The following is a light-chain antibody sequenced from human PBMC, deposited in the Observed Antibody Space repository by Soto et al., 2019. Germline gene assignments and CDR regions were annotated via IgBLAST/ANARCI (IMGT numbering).Light chain of an antibody. CDR2: GAS. J-gene: IGKJ4*02. Sequence: EIVVTQSPGTLSLSPGERATLSCRASQSVSSSSFAWYQQKPGQAPRLLIYGASTRTTGIPDRLRGSGAGTDCTLTISRLEPEDFAEYDCHRYSTSVCTFSRGNKGDIK. CDR3: HRYSTSVCT. CDR1: QSVSSSS. V-gene: IGKV3-20*01.